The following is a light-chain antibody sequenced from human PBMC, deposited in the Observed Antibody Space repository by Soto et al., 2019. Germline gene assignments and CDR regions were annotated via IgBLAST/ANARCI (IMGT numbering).Light chain of an antibody. CDR3: QQYNNWPPIT. J-gene: IGKJ5*01. Sequence: EIVMTQSPATLSVSPGERATLSCRASQSVNSDLAWYQQKPGQAPRLLIHGASTRATDIPARFSGSGSGTEFTLTISSLQSEDFAVYYCQQYNNWPPITFGQGTRLEIK. V-gene: IGKV3-15*01. CDR1: QSVNSD. CDR2: GAS.